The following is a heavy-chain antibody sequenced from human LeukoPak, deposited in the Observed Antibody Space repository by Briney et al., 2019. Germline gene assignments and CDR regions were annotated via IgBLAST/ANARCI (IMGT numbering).Heavy chain of an antibody. CDR1: GFTFSSYE. D-gene: IGHD3-22*01. J-gene: IGHJ4*02. CDR3: VRDRGWLSNPGYFDY. CDR2: ISSNGSTI. V-gene: IGHV3-48*03. Sequence: GGSLRLSCAASGFTFSSYEMNWVRQAPGKGLEWVSYISSNGSTIYYADSVKGRFTISRDNPKKSLYLQMNSLRAEDTAVYYCVRDRGWLSNPGYFDYWGRGTLVTVSS.